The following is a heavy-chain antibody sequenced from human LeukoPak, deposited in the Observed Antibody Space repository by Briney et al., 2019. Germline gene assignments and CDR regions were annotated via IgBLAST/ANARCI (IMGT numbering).Heavy chain of an antibody. Sequence: GGSLRLSCAASGFTFSSYEMNWVRQAPGKGLEWVSYISSSGSTIYYADSVKGRFTISRDTSKNTLYLQMNSLRAADTAVYYCVKSGYNRFDYWGQGALVTVSS. CDR1: GFTFSSYE. CDR2: ISSSGSTI. D-gene: IGHD5-24*01. J-gene: IGHJ4*02. CDR3: VKSGYNRFDY. V-gene: IGHV3-48*03.